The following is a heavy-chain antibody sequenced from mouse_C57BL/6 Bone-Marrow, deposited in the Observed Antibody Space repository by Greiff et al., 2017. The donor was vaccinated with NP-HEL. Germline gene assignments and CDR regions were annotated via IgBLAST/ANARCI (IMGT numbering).Heavy chain of an antibody. Sequence: QVQLQQPGAELVKPGASVKVSCKASGYTFTSYWMHWVKQRPGQGLEWIGRIHPSDSDTNYNQKFKGKATLTVDKSSSTAYMPLSSLTSEDSAVYYCAPHYYGSSPAWFAYWGQGTLVTVSA. CDR3: APHYYGSSPAWFAY. CDR2: IHPSDSDT. D-gene: IGHD1-1*01. CDR1: GYTFTSYW. V-gene: IGHV1-74*01. J-gene: IGHJ3*01.